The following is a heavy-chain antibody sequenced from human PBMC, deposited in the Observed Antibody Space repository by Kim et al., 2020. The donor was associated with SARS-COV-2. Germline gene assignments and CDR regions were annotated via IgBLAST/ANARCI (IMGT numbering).Heavy chain of an antibody. Sequence: GGSLRLSCAASGFPFSSYAMSWVRQAPGKGLEWVSAISGSGGSTYYADSVKGRFTISRDNSKNTQYLQMNSLGAEDTAVYYCAKDPWEQWLGLFDYWGQGTLVTVPS. J-gene: IGHJ4*02. CDR1: GFPFSSYA. D-gene: IGHD6-19*01. CDR3: AKDPWEQWLGLFDY. CDR2: ISGSGGST. V-gene: IGHV3-23*01.